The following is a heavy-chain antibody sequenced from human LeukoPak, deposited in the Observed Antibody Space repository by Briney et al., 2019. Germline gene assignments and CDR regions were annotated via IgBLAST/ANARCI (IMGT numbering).Heavy chain of an antibody. CDR2: ISGSGGST. CDR3: AKDGLRYFDWLLDAPYYFDY. D-gene: IGHD3-9*01. V-gene: IGHV3-23*01. Sequence: PGGSLRLSCAASGFTFSSYAMSWVRQAPGKGLEWVSAISGSGGSTYYADSVKGRFTTSRDNSKNTLYLQMNSLRAEDTAVYYCAKDGLRYFDWLLDAPYYFDYWGQGTLVTVSS. J-gene: IGHJ4*02. CDR1: GFTFSSYA.